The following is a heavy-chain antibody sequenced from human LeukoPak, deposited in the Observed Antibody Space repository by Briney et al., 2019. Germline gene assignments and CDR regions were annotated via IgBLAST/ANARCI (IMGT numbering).Heavy chain of an antibody. D-gene: IGHD3-22*01. CDR3: ARDGDYYDSSGYPPDAFDI. Sequence: GGPLRLSCAASGFTVSSNYMSWVRQAPGKGLEWVSVIYSGGSTYYADSVKGRFTISRDNSKNTLYLQMNSLRAEDTAVYYCARDGDYYDSSGYPPDAFDIWGQGTMVTVSS. CDR1: GFTVSSNY. V-gene: IGHV3-66*01. CDR2: IYSGGST. J-gene: IGHJ3*02.